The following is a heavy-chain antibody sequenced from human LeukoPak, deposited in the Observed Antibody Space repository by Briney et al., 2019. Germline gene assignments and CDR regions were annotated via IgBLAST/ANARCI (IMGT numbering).Heavy chain of an antibody. CDR3: AGDLGGYGRLDY. D-gene: IGHD5-12*01. Sequence: GGSLRLSCAASGFTFSSYWMSWVCQAPGKGLEWVANMMQDRSEKYYVDSVKGRFTISRDNAKNSQYLQMSSLRAEDTAVYYCAGDLGGYGRLDYWGQGILVTVS. J-gene: IGHJ4*02. CDR2: MMQDRSEK. CDR1: GFTFSSYW. V-gene: IGHV3-7*04.